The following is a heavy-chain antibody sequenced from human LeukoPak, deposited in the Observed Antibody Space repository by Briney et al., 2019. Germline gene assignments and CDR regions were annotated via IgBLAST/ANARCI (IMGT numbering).Heavy chain of an antibody. Sequence: GGSLRLSCAASGFTFSSYWMNWARQAPGKGLEWVASINHNGNVNYYVDSVKGRFTISRDNAKNSLYLQMNSLRAEDTAVYYCARDPYDYVWGSSWDYWGQGTLVTVSS. CDR2: INHNGNVN. CDR3: ARDPYDYVWGSSWDY. D-gene: IGHD3-16*01. V-gene: IGHV3-7*03. CDR1: GFTFSSYW. J-gene: IGHJ4*02.